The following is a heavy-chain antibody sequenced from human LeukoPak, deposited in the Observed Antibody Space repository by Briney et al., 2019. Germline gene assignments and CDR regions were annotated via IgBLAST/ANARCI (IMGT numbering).Heavy chain of an antibody. CDR1: GFTFSSYA. V-gene: IGHV3-72*01. D-gene: IGHD1-26*01. CDR3: ASIRGTFGY. J-gene: IGHJ4*02. CDR2: TRNKANSYIT. Sequence: GGSLRLSCAASGFTFSSYAMRWVRQAPGKGLEWVGRTRNKANSYITEYAASVKGRFTISRDDSKNSLYLQMSSLKTDDTAMYYCASIRGTFGYWGQGTLVTVSS.